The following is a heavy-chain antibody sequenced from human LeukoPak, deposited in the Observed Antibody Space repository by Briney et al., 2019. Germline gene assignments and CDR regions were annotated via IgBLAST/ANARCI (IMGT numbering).Heavy chain of an antibody. Sequence: SETLSLTCTVSGGSISSSSYYWGWIRQPPGKGLEWIGSIYYSGTTNYNPSLKSRVTMSVDTSKNQFSLKLSSVTAADTAVYYCARDQGSYDAFDIWGQGTMVTVSS. V-gene: IGHV4-39*07. CDR2: IYYSGTT. CDR1: GGSISSSSYY. CDR3: ARDQGSYDAFDI. J-gene: IGHJ3*02.